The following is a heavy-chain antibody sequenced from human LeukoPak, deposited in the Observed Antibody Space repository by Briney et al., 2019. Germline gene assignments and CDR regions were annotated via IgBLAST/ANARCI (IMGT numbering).Heavy chain of an antibody. V-gene: IGHV1-69*13. CDR2: IIPIFGTA. Sequence: SVKVSCKASGGTFISYAISWVRQAPGQGLEWMGGIIPIFGTANYARKFQGRVTITADESTSTAYMELSSLRSEDTAVYYCARAPHSSSWDDAFDIWGQGTMVTVSS. CDR1: GGTFISYA. J-gene: IGHJ3*02. D-gene: IGHD6-13*01. CDR3: ARAPHSSSWDDAFDI.